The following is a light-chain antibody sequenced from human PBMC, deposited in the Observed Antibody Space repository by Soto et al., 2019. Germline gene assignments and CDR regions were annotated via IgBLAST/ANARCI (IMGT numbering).Light chain of an antibody. Sequence: DIQMTQSPSTLSASVGDRVTITCRASQSVDTCLAWYQQKPAKATHLLIYKASSLETGFPSRFSASGSVTEFTLTINSLQPDDFDSYYCEQFYRYPWRFGQGNKVEIK. CDR3: EQFYRYPWR. J-gene: IGKJ1*01. CDR1: QSVDTC. CDR2: KAS. V-gene: IGKV1-5*03.